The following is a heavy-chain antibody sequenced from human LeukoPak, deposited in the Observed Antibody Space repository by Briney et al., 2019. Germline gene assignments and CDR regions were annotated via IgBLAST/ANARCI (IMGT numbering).Heavy chain of an antibody. V-gene: IGHV5-10-1*01. CDR1: GYSFNTYW. CDR3: ARHVEMATTFDY. CDR2: TDPSDSYT. J-gene: IGHJ4*02. Sequence: PGESLKISCKCSGYSFNTYWISWVRQMPGKGLEWMGTTDPSDSYTKYSPSFHGHVTISADKSISTAYLQWSGLKASDTAMYYCARHVEMATTFDYWGQGTLVTVSS. D-gene: IGHD5-24*01.